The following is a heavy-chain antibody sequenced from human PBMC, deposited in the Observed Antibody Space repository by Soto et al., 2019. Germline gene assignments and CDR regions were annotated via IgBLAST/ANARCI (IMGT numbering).Heavy chain of an antibody. Sequence: SGGSLRLSCAASGFTFSSYAMSWVRQAPGKGLEWVSAISGSGGSTYYADSVKGRFTISRDNSKNTLYLQMNSLRAEDTAVYYSAKAPSCPGIAVAGIRLYGMDVWGQGTTVTVSS. CDR1: GFTFSSYA. D-gene: IGHD6-19*01. CDR3: AKAPSCPGIAVAGIRLYGMDV. J-gene: IGHJ6*02. V-gene: IGHV3-23*01. CDR2: ISGSGGST.